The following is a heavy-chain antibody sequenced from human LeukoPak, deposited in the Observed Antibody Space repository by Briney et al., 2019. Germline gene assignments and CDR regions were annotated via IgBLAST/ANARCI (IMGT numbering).Heavy chain of an antibody. D-gene: IGHD5-18*01. Sequence: GASVKVSCKASGYTFTSYDINWVRQAIGQGLEWMGWMNPNSGNTGYAQKFQGRVTMTRNTSISTAYMELSSLRSEDTAVYYCARSRGGYSYPDAFDIWGQGTMVTVSS. V-gene: IGHV1-8*01. J-gene: IGHJ3*02. CDR2: MNPNSGNT. CDR1: GYTFTSYD. CDR3: ARSRGGYSYPDAFDI.